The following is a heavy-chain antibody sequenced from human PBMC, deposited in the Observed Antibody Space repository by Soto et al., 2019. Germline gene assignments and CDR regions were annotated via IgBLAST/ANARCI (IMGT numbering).Heavy chain of an antibody. CDR1: GYTFTSYG. J-gene: IGHJ4*02. CDR3: TREAGWQRMVPYD. D-gene: IGHD6-25*01. CDR2: ISAFNGDT. V-gene: IGHV1-18*04. Sequence: QVQLVQSGTEVKKSGASVNVSCKAFGYTFTSYGFSWVRQVPGQGLEWLGWISAFNGDTQYAQTMKGRLTVTTDPSTTTVHMELRSLTPADTAVYYCTREAGWQRMVPYDWGQGTLVTVS.